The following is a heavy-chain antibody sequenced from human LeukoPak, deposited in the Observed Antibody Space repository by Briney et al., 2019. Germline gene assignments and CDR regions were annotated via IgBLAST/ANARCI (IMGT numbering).Heavy chain of an antibody. D-gene: IGHD1-26*01. V-gene: IGHV3-48*02. CDR1: DFIITRYS. J-gene: IGHJ3*01. CDR2: IIGDTTA. Sequence: PGGSLRLSCEASDFIITRYSMNWVRLAPGRGLEWVSFIIGDTTAKYADSVKGRFTVSRDNAKNSVYLQMNSLRDEDTAVYYCARVGVGASPGDVFDVWGQGTMVTVSS. CDR3: ARVGVGASPGDVFDV.